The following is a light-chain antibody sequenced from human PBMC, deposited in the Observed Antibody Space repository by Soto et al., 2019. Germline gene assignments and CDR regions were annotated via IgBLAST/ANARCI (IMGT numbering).Light chain of an antibody. CDR1: TTDIDNYDC. CDR3: SLYSSNGSLI. J-gene: IGLJ1*01. CDR2: DVN. V-gene: IGLV2-18*01. Sequence: QSALTQPPSVSGSPGQSVTISCTATTTDIDNYDCLSWYQQAPGTAPKLIIYDVNNRPSGAPDPFSGSTSGNTASLTSSGLQAEDENDYFCSLYSSNGSLIFGPGTKVTVL.